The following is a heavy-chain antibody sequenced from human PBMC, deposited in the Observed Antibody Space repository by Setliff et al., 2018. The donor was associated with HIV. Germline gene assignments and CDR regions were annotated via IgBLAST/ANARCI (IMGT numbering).Heavy chain of an antibody. J-gene: IGHJ4*02. CDR1: GFTFGDYT. D-gene: IGHD3-16*01. CDR2: IRSEAYGGTT. Sequence: GGSLRLSCTASGFTFGDYTMSWVRQAPGKGLEWVGLIRSEAYGGTTEYAASVKGRFTISRDDSKSIAYLQMNSPKTEDTAVYYCANPPLKGHLGVGFDYWGQGTQVTVSS. CDR3: ANPPLKGHLGVGFDY. V-gene: IGHV3-49*04.